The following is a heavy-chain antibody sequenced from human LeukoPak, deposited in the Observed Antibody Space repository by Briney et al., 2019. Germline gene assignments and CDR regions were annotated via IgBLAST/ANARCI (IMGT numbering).Heavy chain of an antibody. V-gene: IGHV3-23*01. J-gene: IGHJ4*02. CDR3: AKSVGSGWFYFDY. Sequence: GGSLRLSCVASGFTSSSYAMNWVRQAPGKGLEWVSGFSGSGGRTYYADSVKGRFTISRDNSKNTLYLQLHRLRAEDTALYYCAKSVGSGWFYFDYWGQGILVTVSS. CDR2: FSGSGGRT. D-gene: IGHD6-19*01. CDR1: GFTSSSYA.